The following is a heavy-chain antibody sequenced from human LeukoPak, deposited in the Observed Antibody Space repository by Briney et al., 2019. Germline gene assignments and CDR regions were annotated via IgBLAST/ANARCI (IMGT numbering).Heavy chain of an antibody. CDR2: IYYSGST. V-gene: IGHV4-38-2*02. CDR3: ARDCTMVRGVLNWFDP. J-gene: IGHJ5*02. CDR1: GYSISSGYY. D-gene: IGHD3-10*01. Sequence: PSETLSLTCTVSGYSISSGYYWGWIRQPPGKGLEWIGSIYYSGSTYYNPSLKSRVTISVDTSKNQFSLKLSSVTAADTAVYYCARDCTMVRGVLNWFDPWGQGTLVTVS.